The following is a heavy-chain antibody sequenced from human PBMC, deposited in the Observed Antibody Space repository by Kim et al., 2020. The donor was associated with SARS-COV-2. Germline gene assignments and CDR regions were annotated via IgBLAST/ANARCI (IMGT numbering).Heavy chain of an antibody. V-gene: IGHV3-9*01. D-gene: IGHD3-9*01. CDR3: AKDKVSGSFGWSLSASGLDS. CDR2: ISWNSGTI. CDR1: GFTFDDYA. Sequence: GGSLRLSCAASGFTFDDYAMHWVRQAPGKGLEWVAGISWNSGTIAFADSVEGRFTISRDSAKNSLYLQMNSVRVEDTAFYYCAKDKVSGSFGWSLSASGLDSWGQGTLVTVSS. J-gene: IGHJ4*02.